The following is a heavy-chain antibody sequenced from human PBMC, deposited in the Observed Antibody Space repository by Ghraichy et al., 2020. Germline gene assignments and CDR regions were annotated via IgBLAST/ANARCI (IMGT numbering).Heavy chain of an antibody. V-gene: IGHV1-2*04. CDR2: INPNSGVT. Sequence: ASVKVSCKASGYTFTGYYMHWVRQAPGQGLEWMGWINPNSGVTNYAQKFQGWVTMTRDTSISTAYIELSRLRSDDTAVYYCARGDILTGYFRNWFDPWGQGTLVTVSS. CDR3: ARGDILTGYFRNWFDP. D-gene: IGHD3-9*01. CDR1: GYTFTGYY. J-gene: IGHJ5*02.